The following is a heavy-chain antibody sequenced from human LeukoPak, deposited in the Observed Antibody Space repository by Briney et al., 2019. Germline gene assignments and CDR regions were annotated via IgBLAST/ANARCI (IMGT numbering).Heavy chain of an antibody. CDR3: ASGGYYDSSDYYYFRK. Sequence: ASVKVSCKTSGYTFTGYYMHWVRQATGQGLEWMGRINPSSGDTNYAQKFQGRVIMTRDTSISTAYMELSRLRSDDTAVYYCASGGYYDSSDYYYFRKWGQGTLVTVSS. J-gene: IGHJ4*02. V-gene: IGHV1-2*06. CDR1: GYTFTGYY. CDR2: INPSSGDT. D-gene: IGHD3-22*01.